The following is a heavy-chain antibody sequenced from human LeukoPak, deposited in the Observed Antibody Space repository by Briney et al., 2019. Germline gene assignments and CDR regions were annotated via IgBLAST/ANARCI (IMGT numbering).Heavy chain of an antibody. D-gene: IGHD4-17*01. CDR3: AKGLYNYVDYGPFDY. V-gene: IGHV3-64*01. Sequence: PGGSLRLSCAASGFTFSTYGMHWVRQAPGKGLEYVSAISSNGGTTYYANSVKGRFTISRDNSKNTLYLQMNSLRAEDTAVYYCAKGLYNYVDYGPFDYWGQGTLVTVSS. J-gene: IGHJ4*02. CDR1: GFTFSTYG. CDR2: ISSNGGTT.